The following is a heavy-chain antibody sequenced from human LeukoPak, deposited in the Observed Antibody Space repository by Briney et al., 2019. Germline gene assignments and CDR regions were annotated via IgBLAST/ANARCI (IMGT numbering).Heavy chain of an antibody. Sequence: SETLSLTCTVSGDSISTNYWNWIRQPPGKGLEWIGSIYHSGTTYYNPSLKSRVTISVDTSKNQFSLKLSSVTAADTAVYYCARDRAALIGFHYWGQGTPVTVSS. CDR2: IYHSGTT. CDR1: GDSISTNY. D-gene: IGHD2-15*01. V-gene: IGHV4-38-2*02. J-gene: IGHJ4*02. CDR3: ARDRAALIGFHY.